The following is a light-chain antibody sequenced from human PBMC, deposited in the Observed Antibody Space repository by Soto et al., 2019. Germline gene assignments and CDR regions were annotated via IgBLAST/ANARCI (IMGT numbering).Light chain of an antibody. CDR1: QTISSW. Sequence: DIPMTQSPSTLSGSVGDRVTITCRDSQTISSWLAWYQQKPGKAPKLLIYKASTLKSGVPSRFSGSGSGTEFTLTISSLQPDDFATYYCQHYNSYSEAFGQGTKVELK. V-gene: IGKV1-5*03. J-gene: IGKJ1*01. CDR3: QHYNSYSEA. CDR2: KAS.